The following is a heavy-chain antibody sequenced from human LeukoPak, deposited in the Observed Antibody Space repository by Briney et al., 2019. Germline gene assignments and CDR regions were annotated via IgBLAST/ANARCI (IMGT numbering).Heavy chain of an antibody. CDR2: IWYDGSNK. J-gene: IGHJ4*02. CDR1: GFTISSYG. D-gene: IGHD6-13*01. Sequence: GRSLRLSCAASGFTISSYGMLWVRQAPGKGLEWVAVIWYDGSNKYYADSVKGRFTISRDNSKNTLYLQMNSLRAEDTAVYYCAKQSSSWYLLDYWGQGTLVTVSS. V-gene: IGHV3-33*06. CDR3: AKQSSSWYLLDY.